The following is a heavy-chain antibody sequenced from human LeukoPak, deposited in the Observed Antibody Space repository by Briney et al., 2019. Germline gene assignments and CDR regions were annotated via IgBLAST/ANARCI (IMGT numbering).Heavy chain of an antibody. CDR1: GGSISTYY. D-gene: IGHD2-2*01. J-gene: IGHJ4*02. V-gene: IGHV4-59*01. CDR3: ARLPRYCSTTTCYLNYFYF. CDR2: VYYNGST. Sequence: SETLSLPCAVSGGSISTYYWRWIRQPPGKGLVWIGYVYYNGSTNCYPSLKSRVTISVGASKNQFSLKLSSVTAADTAVCYCARLPRYCSTTTCYLNYFYFWGEGTLVTVSS.